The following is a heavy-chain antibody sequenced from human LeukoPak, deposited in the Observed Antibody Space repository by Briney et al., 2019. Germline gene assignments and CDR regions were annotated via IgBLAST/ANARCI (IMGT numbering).Heavy chain of an antibody. CDR1: GYTFTSYY. V-gene: IGHV1-69*05. Sequence: SVKVSCKASGYTFTSYYMHWVRQAPGQGLEWMGRIIPIFGTANYAQKFQGRVTITTDESTSTAYMELSSLRSEDTAVYYCARSYGDYVPDYWGQGTLVTVSS. CDR3: ARSYGDYVPDY. CDR2: IIPIFGTA. D-gene: IGHD4-17*01. J-gene: IGHJ4*02.